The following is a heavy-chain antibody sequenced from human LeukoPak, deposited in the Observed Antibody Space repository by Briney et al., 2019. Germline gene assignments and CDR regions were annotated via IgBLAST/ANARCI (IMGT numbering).Heavy chain of an antibody. CDR1: GGSISSSSYY. D-gene: IGHD3-10*01. Sequence: KTSETLSLTCTVSGGSISSSSYYWGWIRQPPGQGLEWIGSMYYSGSTYYNPSLKSRVTISIDTSKNQFSLKLTSVTAADTAVYYCSRYMVRGFFDYWGQGTLVTVSS. CDR3: SRYMVRGFFDY. J-gene: IGHJ4*02. CDR2: MYYSGST. V-gene: IGHV4-39*01.